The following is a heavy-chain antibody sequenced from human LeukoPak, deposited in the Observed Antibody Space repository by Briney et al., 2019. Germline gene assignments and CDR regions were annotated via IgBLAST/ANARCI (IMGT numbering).Heavy chain of an antibody. CDR2: ISAYNGNT. J-gene: IGHJ4*02. CDR3: ARDRDYGDYNTQDLFVY. CDR1: GYTFTNFG. Sequence: ASVKVSCTASGYTFTNFGISWVRQAPGQGLEWMGWISAYNGNTNYAQRLQGRVTMTTDTSTSTAYVELRSLRSDDTAVYYCARDRDYGDYNTQDLFVYWGQGTLVTVSS. V-gene: IGHV1-18*01. D-gene: IGHD4-17*01.